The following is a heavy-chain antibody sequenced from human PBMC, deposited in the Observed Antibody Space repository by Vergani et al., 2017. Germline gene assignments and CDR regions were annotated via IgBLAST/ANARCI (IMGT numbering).Heavy chain of an antibody. V-gene: IGHV3-30*18. CDR1: GFTFSSSG. CDR2: ISYDGGEK. D-gene: IGHD1-26*01. Sequence: QVQLVESGGGVVQPGRSLRLSCAGSGFTFSSSGIHWVRQAPGKGLEWVAIISYDGGEKYYADSIKGRFTISRDNSKNTVYLQMNSLRAEDTAVYCCAKDLPSGNYGGAWSDRWGQGSLVTVCS. J-gene: IGHJ5*02. CDR3: AKDLPSGNYGGAWSDR.